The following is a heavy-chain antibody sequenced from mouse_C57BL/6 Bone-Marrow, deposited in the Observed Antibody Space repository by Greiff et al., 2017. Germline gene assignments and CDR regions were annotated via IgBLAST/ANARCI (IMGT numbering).Heavy chain of an antibody. Sequence: EVKVVESGGDLVKPGGSLKLSCAASGFTFSSYGMSWVRQTPDKRLEWVATISSGGSYTYYPDSVKGRFTISRDKAKNTLYLQMSSLKYEDTAMYYCAKKGKLGKYYFDYWGQGTTLTVSS. CDR1: GFTFSSYG. V-gene: IGHV5-6*01. CDR2: ISSGGSYT. CDR3: AKKGKLGKYYFDY. J-gene: IGHJ2*01. D-gene: IGHD4-1*01.